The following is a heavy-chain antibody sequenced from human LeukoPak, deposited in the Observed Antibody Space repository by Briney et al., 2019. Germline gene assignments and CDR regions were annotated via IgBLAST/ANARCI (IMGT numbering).Heavy chain of an antibody. Sequence: ASVKVSCKASGYTFTGYYMHWVRQAPGQGLEWMGWINPNNGDTHYAQKFQGTVTMNRDTSISTAYMELSSLRSDDTAVYYCARGVAGVYFYYYMDVWGKGTTVTVSS. CDR3: ARGVAGVYFYYYMDV. V-gene: IGHV1-2*02. CDR1: GYTFTGYY. CDR2: INPNNGDT. D-gene: IGHD1-14*01. J-gene: IGHJ6*03.